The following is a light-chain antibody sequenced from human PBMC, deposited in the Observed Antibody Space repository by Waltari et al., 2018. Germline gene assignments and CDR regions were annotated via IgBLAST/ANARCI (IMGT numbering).Light chain of an antibody. CDR2: GDP. V-gene: IGKV3-15*01. CDR3: QQYNNWPLT. CDR1: HFVDGK. Sequence: EIRMTQSPATLSVAPGERATLFCRASHFVDGKVAWYQQRPGQAPRLLMYGDPSRATGFPPRFTASGSGTQFTLTIGSLQSEDFAVYFCQQYNNWPLTFGGGTRVEV. J-gene: IGKJ4*01.